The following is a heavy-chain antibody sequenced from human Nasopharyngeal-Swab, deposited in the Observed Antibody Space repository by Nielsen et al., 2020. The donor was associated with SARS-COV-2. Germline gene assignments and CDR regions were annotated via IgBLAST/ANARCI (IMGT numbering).Heavy chain of an antibody. CDR3: ASGYGSGRGKYFQH. J-gene: IGHJ1*01. V-gene: IGHV1-46*01. Sequence: WVRQAPGQGLEWMGIINPSGGSTSYAQKFQGRVTMTRDTSTSTVYMELSSLRSEDTGVYYCASGYGSGRGKYFQHWGQGTLVTVSS. CDR2: INPSGGST. D-gene: IGHD3-10*01.